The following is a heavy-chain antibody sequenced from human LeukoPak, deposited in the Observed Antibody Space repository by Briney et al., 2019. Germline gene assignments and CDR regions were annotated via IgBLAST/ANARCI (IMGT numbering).Heavy chain of an antibody. CDR3: ARDRIKSGSYYFDY. CDR2: ISGRSSTI. V-gene: IGHV3-48*01. J-gene: IGHJ4*02. D-gene: IGHD1-26*01. Sequence: GGSLRLPCAASAFTFSDYSMNWVRQAPGKGLEWISYISGRSSTIYYADSVKGRFTISRDNAKNSMYLQMNSLRAEDTAVYYCARDRIKSGSYYFDYWGQGTLVTVSS. CDR1: AFTFSDYS.